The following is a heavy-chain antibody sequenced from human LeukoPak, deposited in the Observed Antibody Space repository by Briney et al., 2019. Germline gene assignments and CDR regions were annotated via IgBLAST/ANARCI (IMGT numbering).Heavy chain of an antibody. Sequence: GASVKVSCKASGGTFSSYAISWVRQAPGQRLEWMGWINAGNGNTKYSQKFQGRVTITRDTSASTAYMELSSLRSEDTAVYYCARSAAYYGSGSYPDYWGQGTLVTVSS. CDR2: INAGNGNT. CDR3: ARSAAYYGSGSYPDY. V-gene: IGHV1-3*01. D-gene: IGHD3-10*01. CDR1: GGTFSSYA. J-gene: IGHJ4*02.